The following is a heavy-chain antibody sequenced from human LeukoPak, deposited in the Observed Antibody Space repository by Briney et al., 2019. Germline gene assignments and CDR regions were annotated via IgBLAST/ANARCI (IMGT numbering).Heavy chain of an antibody. D-gene: IGHD4-17*01. CDR2: IQYDGRNK. CDR1: GFTDCSSG. J-gene: IGHJ4*02. Sequence: PGGSLRLSCAASGFTDCSSGIHWVRQAPGKGLDWLAFIQYDGRNKYYADSVKGRFTMSRDNSKNTLTMFLQMNSLTVEDTAVYYCAKAGDYALDYWGQGTLVTVSS. CDR3: AKAGDYALDY. V-gene: IGHV3-30*02.